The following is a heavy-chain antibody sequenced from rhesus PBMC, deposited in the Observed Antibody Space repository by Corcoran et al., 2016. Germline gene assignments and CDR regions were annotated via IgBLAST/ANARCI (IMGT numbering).Heavy chain of an antibody. D-gene: IGHD5-42*01. CDR1: GFSIGSGYG. CDR3: ARDRYWGSSGDY. CDR2: IGATIPDT. V-gene: IGHV4-127*01. Sequence: QVQLQESGPGLVKPSETMSLICDVPGFSIGSGYGWTWIRQTPGKGLEWIGYIGATIPDTNYNPSFKSRVTISKDTSKNQFSLRLTSVTAADTAVYFCARDRYWGSSGDYWGQGLLVTVSS. J-gene: IGHJ4*01.